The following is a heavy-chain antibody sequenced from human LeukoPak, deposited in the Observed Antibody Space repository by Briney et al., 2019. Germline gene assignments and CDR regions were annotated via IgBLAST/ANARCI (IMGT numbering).Heavy chain of an antibody. J-gene: IGHJ6*03. CDR3: ARALSWTTDSYYYMDV. Sequence: ASVKVSCKASGYTFTSYDINWVRQATGQGLEWMGCMNPNSGNTGYAQKFQGRVTMTKNTSITTAYMELSSLRSEDTAVYYCARALSWTTDSYYYMDVWGKGTTVTVSS. CDR1: GYTFTSYD. D-gene: IGHD3/OR15-3a*01. CDR2: MNPNSGNT. V-gene: IGHV1-8*01.